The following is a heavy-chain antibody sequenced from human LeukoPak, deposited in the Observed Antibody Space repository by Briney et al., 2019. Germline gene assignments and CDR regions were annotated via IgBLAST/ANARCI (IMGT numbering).Heavy chain of an antibody. V-gene: IGHV3-7*01. CDR1: GFTFSSYW. CDR3: ARTGPFDYYDSSGIDAFDI. CDR2: IKQDGSEK. J-gene: IGHJ3*02. D-gene: IGHD3-22*01. Sequence: GGSLRLSCAASGFTFSSYWMSWVRQAPGKGLEWVANIKQDGSEKYYVDSVKGRFTISRDNAKNSLYLQMNSLRAEDTAVYYCARTGPFDYYDSSGIDAFDIWGQGTMVTVSS.